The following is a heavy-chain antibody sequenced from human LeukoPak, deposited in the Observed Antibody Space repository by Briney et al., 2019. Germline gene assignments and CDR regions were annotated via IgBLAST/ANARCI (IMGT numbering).Heavy chain of an antibody. CDR2: IYYSGST. Sequence: PSETLSLTCTVSGGSISSGGYYWSWIRQPPGKGLEWIGYIYYSGSTYYNPSLKSRVTISVDTSKNQFSLKLSSVTAADTAVYYCASRRMDYYYDSSGYSIPNYYFDYWGQGTLVTVSS. D-gene: IGHD3-22*01. J-gene: IGHJ4*02. CDR1: GGSISSGGYY. CDR3: ASRRMDYYYDSSGYSIPNYYFDY. V-gene: IGHV4-30-4*01.